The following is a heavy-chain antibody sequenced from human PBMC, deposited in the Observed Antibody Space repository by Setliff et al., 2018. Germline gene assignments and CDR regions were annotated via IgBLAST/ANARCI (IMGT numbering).Heavy chain of an antibody. Sequence: PGGSLRLSCAASGFTFARFAMHWVRQAPGKGLEWVAVISYDGINKYYADSVKGRFTISRDNSKNTLYLQMNSLRVEDTAVYYCARDFRDLGYSDYWGQGTLVTVS. CDR3: ARDFRDLGYSDY. CDR2: ISYDGINK. J-gene: IGHJ4*02. V-gene: IGHV3-30*01. CDR1: GFTFARFA.